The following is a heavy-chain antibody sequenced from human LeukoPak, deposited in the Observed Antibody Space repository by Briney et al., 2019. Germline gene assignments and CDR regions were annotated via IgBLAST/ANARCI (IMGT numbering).Heavy chain of an antibody. Sequence: GGSLRLSCAASGFSFSIYWMSWVRQAPGQGVEGVANIRQDGSEKYYVVSVKGRFTISTDNAKNSLYPQMNSLRAEDTAVYYCARERRAYDILTGYYKWEYSFDYWGQGTLVTASS. CDR2: IRQDGSEK. CDR3: ARERRAYDILTGYYKWEYSFDY. D-gene: IGHD3-9*01. J-gene: IGHJ4*02. V-gene: IGHV3-7*03. CDR1: GFSFSIYW.